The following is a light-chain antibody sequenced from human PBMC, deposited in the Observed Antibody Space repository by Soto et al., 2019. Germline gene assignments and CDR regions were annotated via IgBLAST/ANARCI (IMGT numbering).Light chain of an antibody. V-gene: IGKV3-20*01. CDR1: QSFSSTF. Sequence: EILLTQSPDSLSLSPGDRATLSCRASQSFSSTFFAWYQQKPGQAPRLLIYGASSRATGIPDRFSGSGSGTAFTLPISRLEPEDFAVYYCQQYASSVTFGQGTKVEIK. CDR3: QQYASSVT. J-gene: IGKJ1*01. CDR2: GAS.